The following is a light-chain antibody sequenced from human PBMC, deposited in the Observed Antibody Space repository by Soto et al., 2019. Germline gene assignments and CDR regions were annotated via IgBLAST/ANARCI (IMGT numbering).Light chain of an antibody. CDR1: QSGSSRY. CDR3: QQYDSYLYP. CDR2: AAS. J-gene: IGKJ2*01. V-gene: IGKV3-20*01. Sequence: EIVLTQSPGTLALSPGERATLSCRASQSGSSRYLAWYQQKPGQAPRLLIYAASSRATGFPDRFSGSGYGTDFTLTISRLEREDYAVYYCQQYDSYLYPVGQGPKLQI.